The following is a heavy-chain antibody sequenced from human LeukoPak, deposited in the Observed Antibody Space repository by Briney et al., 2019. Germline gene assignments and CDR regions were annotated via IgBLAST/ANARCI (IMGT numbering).Heavy chain of an antibody. V-gene: IGHV1-69*13. CDR1: GGTFSSYA. J-gene: IGHJ4*02. CDR2: IIPIFGTA. CDR3: ARDEEIAAALGGFDY. D-gene: IGHD6-25*01. Sequence: GASVKVSCKASGGTFSSYAISWVRQAPGQGLEWMGGIIPIFGTANYAQKFQGRVTITADESTSTAYMELSSLRSEDTAVYYCARDEEIAAALGGFDYWGQGTLVTVSS.